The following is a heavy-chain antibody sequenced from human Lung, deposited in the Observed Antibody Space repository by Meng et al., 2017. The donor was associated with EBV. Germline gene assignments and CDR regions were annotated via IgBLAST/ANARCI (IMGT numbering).Heavy chain of an antibody. Sequence: QGQLQGSGPGLVKPSQTLSLTCTVSGGSISSSNYYWSWIRQPPGKGLEWSGHIYNSGSTYYNPSLKSRITISVDTSKNQFSLKLSSVTAADTAVYYCARGQKSYFDLWGRGTLVTVSS. J-gene: IGHJ2*01. CDR3: ARGQKSYFDL. V-gene: IGHV4-30-4*01. CDR2: IYNSGST. CDR1: GGSISSSNYY.